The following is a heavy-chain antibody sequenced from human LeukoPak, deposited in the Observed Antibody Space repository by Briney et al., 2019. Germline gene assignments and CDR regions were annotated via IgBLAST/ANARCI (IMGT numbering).Heavy chain of an antibody. J-gene: IGHJ5*02. CDR1: GYTFTGYY. CDR2: INPNSGGT. Sequence: ASVKVSCKASGYTFTGYYMHWVRQAPGQGLEWMGWINPNSGGTNYAQKFQGRVTMTRDTSISTAYMELSRLRSDDTAVYYCVRGPKQQLPPGGWFDPWGQGTLVTVSS. V-gene: IGHV1-2*02. D-gene: IGHD6-13*01. CDR3: VRGPKQQLPPGGWFDP.